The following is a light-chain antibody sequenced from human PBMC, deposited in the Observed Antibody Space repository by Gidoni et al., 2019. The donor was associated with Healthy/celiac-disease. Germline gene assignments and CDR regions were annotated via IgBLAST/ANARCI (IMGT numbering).Light chain of an antibody. J-gene: IGLJ2*01. CDR1: NMGSKS. CDR3: QVWDSSSDHPV. CDR2: DDS. Sequence: SSVLTQPPSVSVAPGKTARITCGGNNMGSKSVHGYQQKPGQAPVLVVYDDSDRPSGIPERFSGSNSGNTATLTISRVEAGDEADYYCQVWDSSSDHPVFGGGTKLTVL. V-gene: IGLV3-21*03.